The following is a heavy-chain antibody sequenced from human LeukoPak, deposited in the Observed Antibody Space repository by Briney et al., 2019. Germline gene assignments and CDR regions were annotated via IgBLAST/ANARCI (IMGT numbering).Heavy chain of an antibody. CDR2: INPNSGGT. Sequence: GASVKVSCKASGYTFTGYYMHWVRQAPGQGLEWMGWINPNSGGTNYAQKFQGWVTMTRDTSISTAYMELRSLRSDDTAVYYCARDSGASSSCYNDAFDIWGQGTMVTVSS. J-gene: IGHJ3*02. CDR1: GYTFTGYY. V-gene: IGHV1-2*04. CDR3: ARDSGASSSCYNDAFDI. D-gene: IGHD6-13*01.